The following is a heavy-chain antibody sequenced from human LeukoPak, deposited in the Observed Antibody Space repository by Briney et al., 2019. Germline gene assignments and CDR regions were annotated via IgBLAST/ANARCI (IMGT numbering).Heavy chain of an antibody. D-gene: IGHD2-2*01. J-gene: IGHJ4*02. V-gene: IGHV3-43*02. CDR2: INGDGGTT. CDR3: ARGPCTSCYRSDH. CDR1: GFTFDDYA. Sequence: GSLRLSCAASGFTFDDYAMHWVRQAPGKGLEWVSLINGDGGTTNYADSVKGRFTISRDNSKNSLYLQMSSLRTEDTALYYCARGPCTSCYRSDHWGQGTLGTVSS.